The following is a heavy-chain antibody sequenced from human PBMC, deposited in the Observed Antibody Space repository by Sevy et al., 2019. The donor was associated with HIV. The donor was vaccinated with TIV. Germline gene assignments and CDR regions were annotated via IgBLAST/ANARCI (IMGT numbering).Heavy chain of an antibody. CDR3: ARALYAYSSY. J-gene: IGHJ4*02. CDR2: INQDGSEI. Sequence: GGSLRLSCAASGFTFSSFWMTWVRQAPGKGLEWVANINQDGSEIHYVDSVKGRFSISRDNVKNSLNLQMNSLRAEDTAVYYCARALYAYSSYWGQGTLVTVSS. V-gene: IGHV3-7*01. D-gene: IGHD4-4*01. CDR1: GFTFSSFW.